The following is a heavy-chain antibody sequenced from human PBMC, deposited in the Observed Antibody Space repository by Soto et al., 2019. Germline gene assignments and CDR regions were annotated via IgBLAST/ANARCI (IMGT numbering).Heavy chain of an antibody. J-gene: IGHJ5*02. CDR3: AIFVGPTSSETWFDP. V-gene: IGHV1-18*01. Sequence: QVKLEQSGGEVKKPGASVKVSCKASGYTFLSYGITWVRQAPGQGLEWMGWDSGYHGHTNSAQKFQGRVTMTRDMSTATAYLELRTRRSDDTAVYYCAIFVGPTSSETWFDPWGQGTLVTVSA. CDR2: DSGYHGHT. CDR1: GYTFLSYG. D-gene: IGHD1-26*01.